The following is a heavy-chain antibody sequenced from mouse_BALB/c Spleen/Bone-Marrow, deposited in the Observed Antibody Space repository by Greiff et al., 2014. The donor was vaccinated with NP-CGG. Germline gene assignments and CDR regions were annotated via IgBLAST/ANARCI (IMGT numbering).Heavy chain of an antibody. V-gene: IGHV1S137*01. J-gene: IGHJ4*01. D-gene: IGHD2-14*01. CDR2: ISGYYGDA. CDR3: ARSGKVRNAMDY. CDR1: GYTFTDYA. Sequence: QVQLQQSGAELVRPGVSVKISCKGSGYTFTDYAIHLVKQSHAKSLEWIGLISGYYGDAIYNQKFKGKATMTVDKSSSTAYMDLARLTSEDSAIYYCARSGKVRNAMDYWGQGTSVTVSS.